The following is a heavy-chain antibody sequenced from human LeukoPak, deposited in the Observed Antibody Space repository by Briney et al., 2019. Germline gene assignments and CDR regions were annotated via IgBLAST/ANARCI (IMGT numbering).Heavy chain of an antibody. J-gene: IGHJ4*02. D-gene: IGHD4-11*01. V-gene: IGHV3-74*01. Sequence: GGSLRLSCAASGFTFSDYWMHWVRQVPGKGLVWVSRIDNDGGSTSYADSVKGRFTISRDNAKNTLYLQMNSLRAEDTAVYYCARVPMTTVPYFEYWGQGTLVTVSS. CDR3: ARVPMTTVPYFEY. CDR1: GFTFSDYW. CDR2: IDNDGGST.